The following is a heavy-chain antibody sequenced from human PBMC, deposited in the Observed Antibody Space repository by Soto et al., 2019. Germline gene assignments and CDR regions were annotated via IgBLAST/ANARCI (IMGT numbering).Heavy chain of an antibody. CDR3: ARAARIAAAGITLWTGLDV. V-gene: IGHV3-53*01. CDR2: IYSGGST. J-gene: IGHJ6*02. Sequence: EVQLVESGGGLIQPGGSLRLSCAAPGFTVSSNYMSWVRQAPGKGLEWVSVIYSGGSTYYADSVQGRFTISSDNSRNTLYIQRSRLRAEDKVVYYCARAARIAAAGITLWTGLDVWGQGTTVTVSS. CDR1: GFTVSSNY. D-gene: IGHD6-13*01.